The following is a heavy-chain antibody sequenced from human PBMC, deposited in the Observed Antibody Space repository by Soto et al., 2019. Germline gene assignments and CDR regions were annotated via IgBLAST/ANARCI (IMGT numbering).Heavy chain of an antibody. CDR1: GFTFSSYA. D-gene: IGHD3-16*02. CDR2: ISGSGGST. CDR3: AIQLMITFGGVITKGY. J-gene: IGHJ4*02. Sequence: EVQLLESGGGLVQPGGSLRLSCAASGFTFSSYAMSWVRQAPGKGLEWVSAISGSGGSTYYADSVKGRFTISRDNFKNTLYLQMNSLRAEDTAVYYCAIQLMITFGGVITKGYWGQGTLVTVSS. V-gene: IGHV3-23*01.